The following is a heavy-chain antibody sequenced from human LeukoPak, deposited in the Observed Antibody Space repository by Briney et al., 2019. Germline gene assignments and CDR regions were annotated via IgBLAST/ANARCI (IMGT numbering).Heavy chain of an antibody. CDR3: ATYDQRLAFDN. CDR1: GGSISSSNW. Sequence: SGTLSLTCAVSGGSISSSNWWSWVRQPPGKGLEWIGEIYHSGSTNYNPSLKSRVTMSIDTSKRQFSLSLSSVTAADTAVYYCATYDQRLAFDNWGQGILVTVSS. CDR2: IYHSGST. V-gene: IGHV4-4*02. D-gene: IGHD6-25*01. J-gene: IGHJ4*02.